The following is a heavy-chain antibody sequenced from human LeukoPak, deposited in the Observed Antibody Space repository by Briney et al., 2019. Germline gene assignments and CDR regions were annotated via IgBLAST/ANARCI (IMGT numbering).Heavy chain of an antibody. CDR1: GFTFSSYG. J-gene: IGHJ4*02. V-gene: IGHV3-30*18. D-gene: IGHD6-19*01. CDR3: AKGESVAGYYFDY. CDR2: ISYDGSNK. Sequence: GGSLRLSCAASGFTFSSYGMHWVRQAPGKGLEWVAVISYDGSNKYYADSVKGRFTISRDNSKNTLYLQMNSLRAEDTAVYYCAKGESVAGYYFDYWGQGTLVTVSS.